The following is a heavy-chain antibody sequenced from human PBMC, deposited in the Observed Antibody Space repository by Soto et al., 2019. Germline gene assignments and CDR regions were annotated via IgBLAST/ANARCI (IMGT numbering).Heavy chain of an antibody. CDR3: ARLRSEYSSSSGYYYYMDV. Sequence: PGESLKISCKGSGYSFTSYWIGWVRQMPGKGLEWMGIIYPGDSDTRYSPSFQGQVTISADKSISTAYLQWSSLKASDTAMYYCARLRSEYSSSSGYYYYMDVWGKGTTVTVSS. D-gene: IGHD6-6*01. J-gene: IGHJ6*03. V-gene: IGHV5-51*01. CDR2: IYPGDSDT. CDR1: GYSFTSYW.